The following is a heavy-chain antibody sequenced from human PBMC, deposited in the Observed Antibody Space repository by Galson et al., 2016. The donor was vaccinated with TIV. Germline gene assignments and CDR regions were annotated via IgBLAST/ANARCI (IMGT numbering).Heavy chain of an antibody. CDR1: GFTFNTYA. Sequence: SLRLSCAASGFTFNTYAIHWVRQAPGKGLEWVAVISNDGNTKHYADSVKGRLTISRDNSKNTVFLQMNSLRPEDTALYYCARSLTSDYGDPLDYWGQGTLVTVSS. V-gene: IGHV3-30-3*01. J-gene: IGHJ4*02. CDR2: ISNDGNTK. CDR3: ARSLTSDYGDPLDY. D-gene: IGHD4-17*01.